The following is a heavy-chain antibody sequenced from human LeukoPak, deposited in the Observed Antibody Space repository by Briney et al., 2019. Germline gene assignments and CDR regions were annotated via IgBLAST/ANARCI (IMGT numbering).Heavy chain of an antibody. CDR2: INHSGST. V-gene: IGHV4-34*01. Sequence: SETLSLTCAVYGGSFSGYYWSWLRQPPGKGLEWIGEINHSGSTNYNPSLKSRVTISVDTSKNQFSLKLSSVTAADTAVYYCAIHYYDSSGYYRRGYYFDYWGQGTLVTVSS. CDR1: GGSFSGYY. J-gene: IGHJ4*02. CDR3: AIHYYDSSGYYRRGYYFDY. D-gene: IGHD3-22*01.